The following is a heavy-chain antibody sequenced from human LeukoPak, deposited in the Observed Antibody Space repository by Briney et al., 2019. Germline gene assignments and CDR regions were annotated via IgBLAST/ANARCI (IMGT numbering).Heavy chain of an antibody. V-gene: IGHV1-69*05. J-gene: IGHJ5*02. CDR2: IIPIFGTA. Sequence: SVKVSCKASGGTFSSYAISWVRQAPGQGLEWMGGIIPIFGTANYAQKFQGRVTITTDESTSTAYMELSSLRSEDTAVYYCARHDVWYSSGWYNRFDPWGQGTLVTVSS. CDR1: GGTFSSYA. CDR3: ARHDVWYSSGWYNRFDP. D-gene: IGHD6-19*01.